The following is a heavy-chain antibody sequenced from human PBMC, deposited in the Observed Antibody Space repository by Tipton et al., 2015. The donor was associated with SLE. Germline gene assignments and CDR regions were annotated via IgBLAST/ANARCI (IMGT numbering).Heavy chain of an antibody. CDR2: IYYSGST. Sequence: TLSLTCTVSGGSISSHYWSGIRQPPGKGLEWIGYIYYSGSTNYNPSLKSRVTISVDTSKNQFSLKLSSVTAADTAIYYCARGGYSSGWYGDYFVYCGQGTLVTVSS. J-gene: IGHJ4*02. CDR1: GGSISSHY. V-gene: IGHV4-59*11. D-gene: IGHD6-19*01. CDR3: ARGGYSSGWYGDYFVY.